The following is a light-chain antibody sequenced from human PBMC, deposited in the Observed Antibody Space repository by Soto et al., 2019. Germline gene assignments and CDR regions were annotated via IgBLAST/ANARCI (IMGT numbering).Light chain of an antibody. J-gene: IGLJ2*01. CDR3: QSYDSRLSALV. CDR1: SSNIGAVYD. V-gene: IGLV1-40*01. Sequence: QAVVTQPPSVSGAQGQRVTISCTGRSSNIGAVYDVHWYQQLPGTATKLLISGADSRPSGVPDRFSGSKSGTSASLAITGLRAEDEADYYCQSYDSRLSALVFGGGTKLTVL. CDR2: GAD.